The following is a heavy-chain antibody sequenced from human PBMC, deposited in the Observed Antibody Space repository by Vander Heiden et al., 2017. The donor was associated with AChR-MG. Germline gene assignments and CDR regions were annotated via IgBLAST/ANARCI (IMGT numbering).Heavy chain of an antibody. D-gene: IGHD6-19*01. J-gene: IGHJ4*02. CDR2: ISGSCGST. Sequence: EVQLLESGGGLVQLGGSLRLSCPASGFTFSGYGMGWVRQAPGKGLEWVSAISGSCGSTDYADSVKGRFTISRDNSKNTLYLQMNSLRAEDTAVYYCAKAYGWLVSPFDYWGQGTLVTVSS. V-gene: IGHV3-23*01. CDR3: AKAYGWLVSPFDY. CDR1: GFTFSGYG.